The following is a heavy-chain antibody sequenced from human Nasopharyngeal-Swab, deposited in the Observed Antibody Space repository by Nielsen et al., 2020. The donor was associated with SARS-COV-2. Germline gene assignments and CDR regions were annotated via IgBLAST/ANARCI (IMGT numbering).Heavy chain of an antibody. CDR3: ARQARRVSMVRGVMYFDY. CDR1: GYSFTSYW. J-gene: IGHJ4*02. D-gene: IGHD3-10*01. Sequence: GGSLRLSCKGSGYSFTSYWIGWVRQMPGKGLEWMGIIYPGDSDTRYSPSFQGQVTIPADKSISTAYLQWSSLKASDTAMYYCARQARRVSMVRGVMYFDYWGQGTLVTVSS. CDR2: IYPGDSDT. V-gene: IGHV5-51*01.